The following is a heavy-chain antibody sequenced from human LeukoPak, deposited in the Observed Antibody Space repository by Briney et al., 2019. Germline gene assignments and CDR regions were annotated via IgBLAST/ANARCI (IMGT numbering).Heavy chain of an antibody. D-gene: IGHD2-2*01. CDR1: GYTFTGYY. CDR2: INPNSGGT. Sequence: ASVKVSCKASGYTFTGYYMHWVRQAPGQGLEWMGWINPNSGGTNYAQKFQGRVTMTRDTSISTAYMELSRLRSDDTAVYYCARDLVRSTEDWFDLWGQGTLVTVSS. V-gene: IGHV1-2*02. CDR3: ARDLVRSTEDWFDL. J-gene: IGHJ5*02.